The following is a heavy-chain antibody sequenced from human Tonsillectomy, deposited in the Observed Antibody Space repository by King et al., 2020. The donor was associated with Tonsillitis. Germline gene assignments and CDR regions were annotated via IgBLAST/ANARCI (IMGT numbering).Heavy chain of an antibody. J-gene: IGHJ3*02. V-gene: IGHV4-61*02. CDR3: ARASRGYYDSSGYWNAFDI. Sequence: QLQESGPGLVKPSQTLSLTCTVSGGSISSGSYYWSWIRQPAGKGLEWIGRIYSSGSTNYNPSLKRRVTISVDTSKHQFSLKLSSVTAADTAVYYCARASRGYYDSSGYWNAFDIWGQGTMVTVSS. CDR2: IYSSGST. D-gene: IGHD3-22*01. CDR1: GGSISSGSYY.